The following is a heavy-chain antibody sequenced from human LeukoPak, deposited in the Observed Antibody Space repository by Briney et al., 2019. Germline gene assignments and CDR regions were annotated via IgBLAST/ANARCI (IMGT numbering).Heavy chain of an antibody. V-gene: IGHV4-59*01. J-gene: IGHJ3*02. CDR2: IYYSGST. CDR3: ARGGTAVIAPYAFDI. D-gene: IGHD4-23*01. CDR1: CGSISSYY. Sequence: PSETLSLTCTVSCGSISSYYWSWIRQPPGKGLEWIGYIYYSGSTNCNPSVKSRVAMSVDTSKKQFSLKLSSLTAADTAVYYCARGGTAVIAPYAFDIWGQGTMVTVSS.